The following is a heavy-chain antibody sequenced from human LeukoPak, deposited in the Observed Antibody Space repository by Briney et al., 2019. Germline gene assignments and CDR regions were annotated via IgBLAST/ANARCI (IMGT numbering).Heavy chain of an antibody. CDR2: IRSKANSYAT. CDR3: TSEKWELPPSYYYYYYMDV. D-gene: IGHD1-26*01. V-gene: IGHV3-73*01. Sequence: GGSLRLSCAASGFTFSGSAMHWVRQASGKGLEWVGRIRSKANSYATAYAASVKGRFTISRDDSKNTAYLQMNSLKTEDTAVYYCTSEKWELPPSYYYYYYMDVWGKGTTVTVSS. CDR1: GFTFSGSA. J-gene: IGHJ6*03.